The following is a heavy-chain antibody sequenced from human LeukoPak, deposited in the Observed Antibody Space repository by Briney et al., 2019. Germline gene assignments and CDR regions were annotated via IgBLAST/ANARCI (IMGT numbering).Heavy chain of an antibody. CDR1: GFTLSSYS. CDR2: INHSGST. Sequence: GSLRLSCVASGFTLSSYSMNWVRQPPGKGLEWIGEINHSGSTNYNPSLKSRVTISVDTSKNQFSLKLSSVTAADTAVYYCARSPPYYDSSGYYLGYYYGMDVWGQGTTVTVSS. V-gene: IGHV4-34*01. CDR3: ARSPPYYDSSGYYLGYYYGMDV. D-gene: IGHD3-22*01. J-gene: IGHJ6*02.